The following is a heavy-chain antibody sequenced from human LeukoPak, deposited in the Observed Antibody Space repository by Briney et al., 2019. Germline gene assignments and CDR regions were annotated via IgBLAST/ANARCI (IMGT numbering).Heavy chain of an antibody. Sequence: PGGSLRLSCAASGFAFSDYYMTWIRQAPGKGLEGVSAISGSGGSTYYADSVKGRFTISRDNSKNTLYLQMNSLRAEDTAVYYCATSFGVVIINAFDIWGQGTMVTVSS. CDR2: ISGSGGST. CDR3: ATSFGVVIINAFDI. CDR1: GFAFSDYY. J-gene: IGHJ3*02. D-gene: IGHD3-3*01. V-gene: IGHV3-23*01.